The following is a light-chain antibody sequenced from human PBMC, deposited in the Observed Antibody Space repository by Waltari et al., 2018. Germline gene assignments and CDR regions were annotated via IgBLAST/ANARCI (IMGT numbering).Light chain of an antibody. V-gene: IGLV2-14*03. CDR2: GGI. J-gene: IGLJ1*01. CDR3: NSYTSSYTYV. CDR1: SSDVGGYNF. Sequence: QSALTQPASVSGSPGQSLTISCTGTSSDVGGYNFVFWYQQHPGKDPKLMIYGGITRPSVVSSRFSVSKSGNTASLTISGLQAEDEADYYCNSYTSSYTYVFGTGTKVTVL.